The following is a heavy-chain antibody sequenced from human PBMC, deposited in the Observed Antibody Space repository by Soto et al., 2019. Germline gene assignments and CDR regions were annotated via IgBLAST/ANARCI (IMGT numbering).Heavy chain of an antibody. Sequence: EVQLLDSGGGLVQPGGSLRLSCAASGFTFSNYAMTWVRQGPGKGLEWVSGISGSGGRSYYADSVKGRFTISRDNSKSTLYLQTLSLRAEDMAVYYCAEACFVRSSVQPYYFDYWGQGTLVTVYS. D-gene: IGHD3-16*02. CDR3: AEACFVRSSVQPYYFDY. CDR1: GFTFSNYA. J-gene: IGHJ4*02. V-gene: IGHV3-23*01. CDR2: ISGSGGRS.